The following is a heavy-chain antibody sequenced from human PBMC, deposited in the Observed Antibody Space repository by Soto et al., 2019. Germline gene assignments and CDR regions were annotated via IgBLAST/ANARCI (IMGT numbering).Heavy chain of an antibody. V-gene: IGHV1-2*04. CDR2: INANSGGT. CDR3: ARDYDFWSGYFWFDP. J-gene: IGHJ5*02. D-gene: IGHD3-3*01. Sequence: ASVKVSCKASGYTLINYALHWVRQAPGQGLEWMGWINANSGGTNYAQKFQGWVTMTRDTSISTAYMELSRLRYDDTAVYYCARDYDFWSGYFWFDPWGQGTLVTVSS. CDR1: GYTLINYA.